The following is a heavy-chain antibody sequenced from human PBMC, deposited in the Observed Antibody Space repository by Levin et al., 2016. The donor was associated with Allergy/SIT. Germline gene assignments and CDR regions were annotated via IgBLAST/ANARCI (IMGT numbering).Heavy chain of an antibody. J-gene: IGHJ6*02. V-gene: IGHV4-34*01. CDR1: GGSFSAYY. CDR2: INHSENT. CDR3: ARHVIRGYHYYGMDV. D-gene: IGHD3-16*02. Sequence: SETLSLTCAVYGGSFSAYYWRWIRQPPGKGLEWIGEINHSENTNYNPSLKRRLTLSVDTSKNQFSLKLSSVTAADTAVYYCARHVIRGYHYYGMDVWGQGTTVTVSS.